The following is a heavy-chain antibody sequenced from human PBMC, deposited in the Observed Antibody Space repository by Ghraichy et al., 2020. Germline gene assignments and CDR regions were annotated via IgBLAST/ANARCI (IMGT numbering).Heavy chain of an antibody. D-gene: IGHD6-6*01. CDR3: ARARGARSSSAYLVIDY. J-gene: IGHJ4*02. CDR1: GGSLSSYA. Sequence: SVKVSCKASGGSLSSYAISWVRQAPGQGLEWMGGIIPIFGTANYAQKFQGRVTITADESTSTAYMELRSLRSEDTAVYYCARARGARSSSAYLVIDYWGQGTLVTVSS. CDR2: IIPIFGTA. V-gene: IGHV1-69*13.